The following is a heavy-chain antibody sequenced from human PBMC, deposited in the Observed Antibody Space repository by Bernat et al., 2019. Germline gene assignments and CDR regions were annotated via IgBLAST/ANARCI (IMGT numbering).Heavy chain of an antibody. CDR2: TGTKAYGGTT. CDR3: SRDGGGGAFDI. J-gene: IGHJ3*02. V-gene: IGHV3-49*05. D-gene: IGHD3-16*01. CDR1: GFTFGDYA. Sequence: EVQLVESGGGLVKPGRSLTLSCTTSGFTFGDYAMSWFRQAPGKGLEWVGFTGTKAYGGTTEYAAYVKGRFTISRDDSKSIAYLQMNSRETEDTAVYYCSRDGGGGAFDIWGQGTLVTVSS.